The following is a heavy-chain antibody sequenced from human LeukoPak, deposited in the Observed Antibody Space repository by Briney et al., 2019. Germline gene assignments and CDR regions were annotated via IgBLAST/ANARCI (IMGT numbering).Heavy chain of an antibody. V-gene: IGHV3-30*02. CDR2: IRYDGSNK. D-gene: IGHD3-10*01. CDR3: AKDWTIRGVIISLDY. Sequence: GGSLRLSCAASGFTFSSYGMHWVCQAPDKVLEWVAFIRYDGSNKYYADSVKGRFTISRDNSKNTLYLQMNSLRAEDTAVYYCAKDWTIRGVIISLDYWGQGTLVTVSS. J-gene: IGHJ4*02. CDR1: GFTFSSYG.